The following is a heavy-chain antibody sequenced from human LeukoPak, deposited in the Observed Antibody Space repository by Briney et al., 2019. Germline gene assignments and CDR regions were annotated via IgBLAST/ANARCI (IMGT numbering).Heavy chain of an antibody. D-gene: IGHD3-16*01. CDR1: GFTFSSYA. V-gene: IGHV3-30-3*01. J-gene: IGHJ4*02. CDR2: ISYDGSNK. CDR3: ARDMGPWGVRVPLDY. Sequence: GRSLRLSCAASGFTFSSYAMHWVRQAPGKGLEWVAVISYDGSNKYYADSVKGRFTISRDNSKNTLYLQMNSLRAEDTAVYYCARDMGPWGVRVPLDYWGQGTLVTVSS.